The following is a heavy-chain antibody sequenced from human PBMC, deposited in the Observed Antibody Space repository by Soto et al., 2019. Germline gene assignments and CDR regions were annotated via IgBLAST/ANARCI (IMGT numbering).Heavy chain of an antibody. D-gene: IGHD4-4*01. Sequence: SETLSLTCTVSGGSISSYYWSWIRQPPGKGLEWIGYIYYSGSTNYNPSLKSRVTISVDTSKNQFSLKLSSVTAADTAVYYCARLDSRDDNWFDPWGQGTLVTSPQ. J-gene: IGHJ5*02. V-gene: IGHV4-59*08. CDR1: GGSISSYY. CDR3: ARLDSRDDNWFDP. CDR2: IYYSGST.